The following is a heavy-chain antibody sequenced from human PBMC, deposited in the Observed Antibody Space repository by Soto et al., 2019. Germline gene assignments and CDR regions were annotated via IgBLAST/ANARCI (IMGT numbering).Heavy chain of an antibody. V-gene: IGHV1-18*01. J-gene: IGHJ3*02. CDR2: ISAYNGNT. D-gene: IGHD5-18*01. CDR1: VYTFTSYG. Sequence: ASVKVSCKASVYTFTSYGISWVRQAPGQGLEWMGWISAYNGNTNYAQKLQGRVTMTTDTSTSTAYMELRSLRSDDTAVYYCAREKEYSYGDAFDIWGQGTMVTVSS. CDR3: AREKEYSYGDAFDI.